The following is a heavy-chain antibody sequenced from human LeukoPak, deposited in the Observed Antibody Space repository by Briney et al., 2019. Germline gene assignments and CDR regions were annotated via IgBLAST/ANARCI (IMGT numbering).Heavy chain of an antibody. J-gene: IGHJ3*02. CDR2: ISSSSSYI. Sequence: GGSLRLSCAASGYTFSSYSMNWVRQAPGKGLEWVSSISSSSSYIYYADSVKGRFTISRDNAKNSLYLQMNSLRAEDTALYYCAKVYCSGGSCYSRSSPNAFDIWGQGTMVTVSS. CDR3: AKVYCSGGSCYSRSSPNAFDI. V-gene: IGHV3-21*04. CDR1: GYTFSSYS. D-gene: IGHD2-15*01.